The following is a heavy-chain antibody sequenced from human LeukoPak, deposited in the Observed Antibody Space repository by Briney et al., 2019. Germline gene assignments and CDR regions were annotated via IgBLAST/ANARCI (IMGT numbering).Heavy chain of an antibody. V-gene: IGHV3-30*02. J-gene: IGHJ4*02. Sequence: GGSLRLSCAASGFTFSTYGTHWVRQAPGKGLEWVAFIRYDGTNKHYADSVQGRFTISRDNSKNTLYLQMNSLRAEDTAVYYCATKSDCRGGYWGQGTLVTVSS. CDR3: ATKSDCRGGY. D-gene: IGHD2-21*02. CDR1: GFTFSTYG. CDR2: IRYDGTNK.